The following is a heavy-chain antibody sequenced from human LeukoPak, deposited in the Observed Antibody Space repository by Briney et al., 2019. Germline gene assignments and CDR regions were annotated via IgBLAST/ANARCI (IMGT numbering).Heavy chain of an antibody. CDR3: ASYDFWSGAIQYYFDY. CDR1: GFTFSSYS. J-gene: IGHJ4*02. V-gene: IGHV3-21*01. Sequence: GGSLRLSCAASGFTFSSYSMNWVRQAPGKGLEWVSSISSSSSYIYYADSVKGRFTISRDNAKNSLYLQMNSLRAEDTAVYYCASYDFWSGAIQYYFDYWGQGTLVTVSS. D-gene: IGHD3-3*01. CDR2: ISSSSSYI.